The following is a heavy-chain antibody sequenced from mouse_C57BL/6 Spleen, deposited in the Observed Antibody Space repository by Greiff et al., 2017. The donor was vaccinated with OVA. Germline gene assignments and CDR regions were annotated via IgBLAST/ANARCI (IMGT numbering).Heavy chain of an antibody. CDR1: GYSFTGYY. Sequence: VQLQQSGPELVKPGASVKISCKASGYSFTGYYMNWVKQSPEKSLEWIGEINPSTGGTTYNQKFKAKATLTVDKSSSTAYMQLKSLTSEDSAVYYCARGDGYFPFAYWGQGTLVTVSA. CDR3: ARGDGYFPFAY. D-gene: IGHD2-3*01. J-gene: IGHJ3*01. V-gene: IGHV1-42*01. CDR2: INPSTGGT.